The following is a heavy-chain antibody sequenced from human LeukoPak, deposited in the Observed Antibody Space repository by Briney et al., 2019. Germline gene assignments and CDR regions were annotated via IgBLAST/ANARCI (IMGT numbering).Heavy chain of an antibody. Sequence: GGSLRLSCAASGFTLSSYGMHWVRQAPGKGLVWVSRINTDGSTTSYADSVKGRFTISRDNAKNTLYLQMNSLRAEDTAVYYCGRGYNGVDSWGQGTLVTVSS. CDR2: INTDGSTT. CDR1: GFTLSSYG. V-gene: IGHV3-74*01. CDR3: GRGYNGVDS. J-gene: IGHJ4*02. D-gene: IGHD1-14*01.